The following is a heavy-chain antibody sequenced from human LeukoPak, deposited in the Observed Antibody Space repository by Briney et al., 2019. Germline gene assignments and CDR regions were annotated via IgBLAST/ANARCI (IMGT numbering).Heavy chain of an antibody. CDR3: AKEGDIVVVVAHNWYFDL. Sequence: GGSLRLSCAASGFTFSSYAMSWVRQAPGKGLEWVSAISGSGGSTYYADSVKGRFTISRDNSKNTLYLQMNSLGAEDTAVYYCAKEGDIVVVVAHNWYFDLWGRGTLVTVSS. V-gene: IGHV3-23*01. CDR2: ISGSGGST. CDR1: GFTFSSYA. J-gene: IGHJ2*01. D-gene: IGHD2-15*01.